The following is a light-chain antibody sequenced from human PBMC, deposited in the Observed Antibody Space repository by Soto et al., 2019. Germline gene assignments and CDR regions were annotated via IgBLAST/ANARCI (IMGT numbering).Light chain of an antibody. V-gene: IGKV3-20*01. J-gene: IGKJ2*01. CDR2: GAS. CDR1: QSVSSSY. CDR3: HQYGSSPYT. Sequence: ETVLTQSPGTLSLSPGERATLSCRASQSVSSSYLSWYQQKPGQAPRLLIYGASSRATGIPDRFSGSGSGTDFTLTINRLEPEDFAVYYCHQYGSSPYTFGQGTKLEIK.